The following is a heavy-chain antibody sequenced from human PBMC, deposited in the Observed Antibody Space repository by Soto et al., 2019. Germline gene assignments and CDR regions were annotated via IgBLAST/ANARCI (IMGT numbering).Heavy chain of an antibody. V-gene: IGHV1-24*01. CDR2: FDPEDGET. CDR3: AREYCSGGSCFYYFDY. D-gene: IGHD2-15*01. CDR1: GYTLTELT. Sequence: ASVKVSCKVSGYTLTELTMHWVRQAPGKGLEWMGGFDPEDGETIYAQKFQGRVTMTEDTSTDTAYMELSSLRSEDTAVYYCAREYCSGGSCFYYFDYWGQGTLVTVSS. J-gene: IGHJ4*02.